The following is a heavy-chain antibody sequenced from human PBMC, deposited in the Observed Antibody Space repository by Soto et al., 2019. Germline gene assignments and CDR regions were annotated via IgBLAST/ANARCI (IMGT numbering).Heavy chain of an antibody. D-gene: IGHD2-2*01. V-gene: IGHV1-18*01. CDR2: ISAYNGNT. J-gene: IGHJ5*02. CDR1: GYTFTSCG. CDR3: ARDRGGGKCSSTSCSIERPWNWLDP. Sequence: ASVKVSCKASGYTFTSCGISWVRQAPGQGLEWMGWISAYNGNTNYAQKLQGRVTMTTDTSTSTAYMELRSLRSDDTAVYYCARDRGGGKCSSTSCSIERPWNWLDPWGQGTLVTVSS.